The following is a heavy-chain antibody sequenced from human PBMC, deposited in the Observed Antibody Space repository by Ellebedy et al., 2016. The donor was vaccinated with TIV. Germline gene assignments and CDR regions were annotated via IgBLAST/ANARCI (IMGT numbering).Heavy chain of an antibody. CDR2: IYPCYSDT. CDR3: ARGDRGSGWYWDK. CDR1: GYSFISYW. Sequence: GESLKISCKGSGYSFISYWIGWVRQMPGKGLEWMGYIYPCYSDTRYSPSFQGQVTISVDKSISTAYLQWSSLKASDTAIYYCARGDRGSGWYWDKWGQGTLVTVSS. D-gene: IGHD6-19*01. J-gene: IGHJ4*02. V-gene: IGHV5-51*01.